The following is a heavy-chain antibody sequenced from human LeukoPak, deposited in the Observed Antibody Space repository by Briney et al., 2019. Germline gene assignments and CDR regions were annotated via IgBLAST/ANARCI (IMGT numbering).Heavy chain of an antibody. CDR1: GFAFSRYS. D-gene: IGHD5-18*01. CDR2: ISSSSSYT. CDR3: AKQADTPMIIWSFTDY. Sequence: GGSLRLSCEASGFAFSRYSLTWVRQAPGKGLEWVSSISSSSSYTYYADSVKGRFTISRDNAKNSLFLQMNSLRAEDTALYYCAKQADTPMIIWSFTDYWGQGTLVTVSS. J-gene: IGHJ4*02. V-gene: IGHV3-21*01.